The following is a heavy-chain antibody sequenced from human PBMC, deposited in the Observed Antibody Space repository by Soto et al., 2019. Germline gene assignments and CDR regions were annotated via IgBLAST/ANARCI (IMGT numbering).Heavy chain of an antibody. CDR1: GFTFSSSA. Sequence: EVQLLESGGGLVQPGGSLRLSCAASGFTFSSSAMSWVRQAPGKGLECVSVITGSGDTTHYADSVKGRFTISRDNFKNTLSLQMHSVRAEDTALYYCAKVLVGSAMGTFDCWGQGTLVTVSS. J-gene: IGHJ4*01. CDR3: AKVLVGSAMGTFDC. CDR2: ITGSGDTT. D-gene: IGHD1-26*01. V-gene: IGHV3-23*01.